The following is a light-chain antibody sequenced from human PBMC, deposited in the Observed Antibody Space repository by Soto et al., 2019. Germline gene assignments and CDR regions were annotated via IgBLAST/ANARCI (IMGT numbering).Light chain of an antibody. J-gene: IGLJ2*01. V-gene: IGLV4-69*01. Sequence: QLVLTQSPSASASLGASVKLTCTLSSGHSNYAIAWHQQQPEKGPRYLMKLNSDGSHRKGDGIPDRFAGYSSGAERYLTISSHQSEDEDDYYCQTWGTGIHVVFGGGTKLTVL. CDR2: LNSDGSH. CDR1: SGHSNYA. CDR3: QTWGTGIHVV.